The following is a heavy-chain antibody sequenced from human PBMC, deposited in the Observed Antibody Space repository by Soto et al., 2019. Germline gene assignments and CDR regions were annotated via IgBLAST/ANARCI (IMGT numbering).Heavy chain of an antibody. V-gene: IGHV4-34*01. CDR3: ARGGPFKYSSGWFLKY. Sequence: PSETLSLTCAVYGGSFSGYYWSWIRQPPGKGLEWIGEINHSGSTNYNPSLKSRVTISVDTSKNQFSLKLSSVTAADTAVYYCARGGPFKYSSGWFLKYWGQGTLVTVSS. CDR1: GGSFSGYY. J-gene: IGHJ4*02. D-gene: IGHD6-19*01. CDR2: INHSGST.